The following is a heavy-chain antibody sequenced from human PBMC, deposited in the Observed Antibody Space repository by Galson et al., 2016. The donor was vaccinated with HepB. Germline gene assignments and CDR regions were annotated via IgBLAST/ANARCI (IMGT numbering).Heavy chain of an antibody. J-gene: IGHJ4*02. CDR2: ITAGSTST. D-gene: IGHD3-22*01. V-gene: IGHV3-23*01. CDR3: ARDPASFYYDSRFHPHDY. Sequence: YLRLSCAASALTLRSHAMSCVRQAPGRGLVWVSSITAGSTSTSYADSVKGRFTLSRDNSKNTLYLQMNSLRAEDTAIYYCARDPASFYYDSRFHPHDYWGQGTLVTVSS. CDR1: ALTLRSHA.